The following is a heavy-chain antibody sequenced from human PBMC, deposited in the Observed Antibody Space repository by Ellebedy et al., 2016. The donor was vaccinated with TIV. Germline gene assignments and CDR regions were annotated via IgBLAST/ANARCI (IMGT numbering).Heavy chain of an antibody. V-gene: IGHV3-66*01. CDR2: LYPDAKT. D-gene: IGHD2-21*01. CDR3: ARDPGGGGDFGDNWFDP. CDR1: GIIVSDYF. Sequence: GESLKISCEASGIIVSDYFMNWVRQAPGKGLEWVSVLYPDAKTNYTDSVNGRCIVSRDSSKNTLYLQMNSLTAEDTAVYYCARDPGGGGDFGDNWFDPWGQGTLVTVSS. J-gene: IGHJ5*02.